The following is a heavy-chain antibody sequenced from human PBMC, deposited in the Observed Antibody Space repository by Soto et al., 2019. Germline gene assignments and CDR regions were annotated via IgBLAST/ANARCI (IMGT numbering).Heavy chain of an antibody. J-gene: IGHJ4*02. CDR3: ARGVVTETERFDY. CDR2: IDPSDSYT. Sequence: PGGSLYISRQGSGYSFTSYWTSWVRQMPGKGVEWMGRIDPSDSYTNNSPSSQGHVTNSADKTISTAYLQWSSLKDSDTDMYYGARGVVTETERFDYWGQGTLVTVSS. D-gene: IGHD2-21*02. CDR1: GYSFTSYW. V-gene: IGHV5-10-1*01.